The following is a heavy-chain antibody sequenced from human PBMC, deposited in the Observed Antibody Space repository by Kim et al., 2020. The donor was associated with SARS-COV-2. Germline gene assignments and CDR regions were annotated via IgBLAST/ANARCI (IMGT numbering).Heavy chain of an antibody. Sequence: ASVKVSCKVSGYTLTELSMHWVRQAPGKGLEWMGGFDPEDGETIYAQKFQGRVTMTEDTSTDTAYMELSSLRSEDTAVYYCATDSRATYYYYYGMDVWGKGTTVTVSS. CDR2: FDPEDGET. V-gene: IGHV1-24*01. CDR3: ATDSRATYYYYYGMDV. J-gene: IGHJ6*04. D-gene: IGHD5-12*01. CDR1: GYTLTELS.